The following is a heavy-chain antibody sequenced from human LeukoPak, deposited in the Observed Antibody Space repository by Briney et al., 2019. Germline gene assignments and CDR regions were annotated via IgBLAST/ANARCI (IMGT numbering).Heavy chain of an antibody. D-gene: IGHD2-2*01. CDR3: ARGGPYCSSTSCYPSNWFDP. CDR2: INHSGNT. CDR1: GGSFSGYY. J-gene: IGHJ5*02. Sequence: SETLSLTCAVYGGSFSGYYWSWIRQPPGKGLEWIGEINHSGNTNYNPSLKSRVTISVDTSKNQFSLKLSSVTAADTAVYYCARGGPYCSSTSCYPSNWFDPWGQGTLVTVSS. V-gene: IGHV4-34*01.